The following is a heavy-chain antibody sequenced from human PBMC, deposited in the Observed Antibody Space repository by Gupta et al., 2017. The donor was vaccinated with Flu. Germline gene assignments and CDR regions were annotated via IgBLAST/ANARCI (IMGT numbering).Heavy chain of an antibody. CDR1: GFTFGIYG. CDR3: ARDTTRGASGGKVDYFGIDA. V-gene: IGHV3-33*01. CDR2: IWFDGSNA. Sequence: QVQLVESGGGVLQAGKSLRLSCAASGFTFGIYGMHWFRQAPGTGLEWLAVIWFDGSNAFYADSVKGRFSVSRDNSNNIVYLRLNRLTVEDTAIYYCARDTTRGASGGKVDYFGIDAWGLGTTVTVTS. D-gene: IGHD2-15*01. J-gene: IGHJ6*02.